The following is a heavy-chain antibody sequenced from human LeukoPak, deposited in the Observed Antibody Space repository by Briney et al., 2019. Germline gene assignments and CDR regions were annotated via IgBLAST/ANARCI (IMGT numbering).Heavy chain of an antibody. J-gene: IGHJ4*02. CDR2: VYYSGST. Sequence: GSLRLSCAASGFTFSSYGMHWVRQAPGKGLEWVASVYYSGSTYYNPSLESRVTMSVDTSKNQFSLKLSSVTAADTAVYYCARQPGGYSGPFDYWGQGTLVTVSS. CDR3: ARQPGGYSGPFDY. D-gene: IGHD5-12*01. V-gene: IGHV4-39*01. CDR1: GFTFSSYG.